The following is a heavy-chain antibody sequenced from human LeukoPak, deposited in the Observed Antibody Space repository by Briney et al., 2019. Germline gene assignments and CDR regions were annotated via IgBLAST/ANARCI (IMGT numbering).Heavy chain of an antibody. CDR2: ISAGGGGST. J-gene: IGHJ4*02. V-gene: IGHV3-23*01. CDR1: GFTFNTHA. Sequence: PGGSLRLSCAASGFTFNTHAMSWVRQAPGKGLEWVSAISAGGGGSTYYADSVKGRFTISKDKSKNTLYLQMNSLRAEDTAVYYCAKGAYDYIEIAYFDYWGQGSLVTVSS. D-gene: IGHD5-12*01. CDR3: AKGAYDYIEIAYFDY.